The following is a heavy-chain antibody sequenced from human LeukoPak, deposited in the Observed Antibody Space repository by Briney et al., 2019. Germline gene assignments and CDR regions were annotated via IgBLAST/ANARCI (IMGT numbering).Heavy chain of an antibody. V-gene: IGHV1-2*02. CDR1: GYSFSDYY. CDR3: ARADRLDGGPYLIGP. J-gene: IGHJ5*02. D-gene: IGHD2-21*01. CDR2: IDPNSGGT. Sequence: ASVKVSCKTSGYSFSDYYMHWVRQAPGQGLEWMGWIDPNSGGTSSAQKFQGRVTMTRDTSITTVYMEVSWLTSDDTAIYYCARADRLDGGPYLIGPWGQGTLVTVSS.